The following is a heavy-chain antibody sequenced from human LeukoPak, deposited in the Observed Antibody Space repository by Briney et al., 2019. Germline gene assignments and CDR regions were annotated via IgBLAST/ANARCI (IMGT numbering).Heavy chain of an antibody. Sequence: GGSLRLSCAASGFTFSDYYMSWIRQAPGRWLEWVSYISSSGSTIYYADSVKGRFTISRDNAKNSLYLQMNSLRAEDTAVYYCARGEWELLYYFDYWGQGALVTVSS. CDR3: ARGEWELLYYFDY. D-gene: IGHD1-26*01. J-gene: IGHJ4*02. CDR1: GFTFSDYY. CDR2: ISSSGSTI. V-gene: IGHV3-11*01.